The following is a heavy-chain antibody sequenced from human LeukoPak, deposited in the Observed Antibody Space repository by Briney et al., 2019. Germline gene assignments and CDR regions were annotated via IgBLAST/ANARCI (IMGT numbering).Heavy chain of an antibody. CDR1: GFTFDSYA. J-gene: IGHJ4*02. Sequence: GRSLCFSSAASGFTFDSYAMHWVRQAPGKGLEWLSIISWNSGYIGYADSVKVRFTISTDNAKKSLDLQMNSLRAEDTAFYYCANARERYSSGYSFDSCGQGALVTVSS. D-gene: IGHD6-19*01. V-gene: IGHV3-9*01. CDR3: ANARERYSSGYSFDS. CDR2: ISWNSGYI.